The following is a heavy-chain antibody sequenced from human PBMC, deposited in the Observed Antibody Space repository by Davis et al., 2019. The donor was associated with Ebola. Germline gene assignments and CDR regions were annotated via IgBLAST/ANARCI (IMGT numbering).Heavy chain of an antibody. V-gene: IGHV3-30-3*01. CDR1: GFTFSSYA. D-gene: IGHD4-17*01. Sequence: GESLKISCAASGFTFSSYARHWVRQAPGKGLEWVAVISYDGSNKYYADSVKGRFTISRDNSKNTLYLQMNSLRAEDTAVYYCARDLATVTPYSFDYWGQGTLVTVSS. J-gene: IGHJ4*02. CDR2: ISYDGSNK. CDR3: ARDLATVTPYSFDY.